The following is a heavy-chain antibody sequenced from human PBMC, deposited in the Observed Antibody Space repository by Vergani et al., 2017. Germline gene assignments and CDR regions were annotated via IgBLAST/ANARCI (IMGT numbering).Heavy chain of an antibody. CDR2: ISSSSSYI. CDR1: GFTFSSYS. J-gene: IGHJ4*02. Sequence: EVQLVESGGGLVKPGGSLRLSCAASGFTFSSYSMNWVRQAPGKGLEWVSSISSSSSYIYYADSVKVRFTISRDNAKNSLYLQMNSLRAEDTAVYYCARDMGYCSSTSCSGFDYWGQGTLVTVSS. D-gene: IGHD2-2*01. CDR3: ARDMGYCSSTSCSGFDY. V-gene: IGHV3-21*01.